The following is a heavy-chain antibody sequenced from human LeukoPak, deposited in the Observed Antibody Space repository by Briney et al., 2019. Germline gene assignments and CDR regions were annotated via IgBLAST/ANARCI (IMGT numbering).Heavy chain of an antibody. V-gene: IGHV4-38-2*02. CDR2: IHHSGNRFESGST. CDR1: GFSISNNNY. J-gene: IGHJ1*01. D-gene: IGHD6-25*01. Sequence: PSKTLSLTCTVSGFSISNNNYWGWIRQSPGKGLEWMGSIHHSGNRFESGSTHYNPPPSGRVTVSADPSKNQFSLTLSSVTAADTAVCFCARNASSGFFTDWSQGTLVIVSS. CDR3: ARNASSGFFTD.